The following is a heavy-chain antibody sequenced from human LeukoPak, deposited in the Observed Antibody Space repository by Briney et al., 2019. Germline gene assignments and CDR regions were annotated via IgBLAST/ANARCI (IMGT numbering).Heavy chain of an antibody. CDR3: ARVNRIAVAGTSMY. Sequence: GASVKVSCKASGYTFTSYDIHWVRQATGQGLEWMGWMNPNSGNTGYAQKFQGRVTMTRNTSISTAYMELSSLRSEDTAVYYCARVNRIAVAGTSMYWGQGTLVTVSS. CDR1: GYTFTSYD. V-gene: IGHV1-8*01. D-gene: IGHD6-19*01. J-gene: IGHJ4*02. CDR2: MNPNSGNT.